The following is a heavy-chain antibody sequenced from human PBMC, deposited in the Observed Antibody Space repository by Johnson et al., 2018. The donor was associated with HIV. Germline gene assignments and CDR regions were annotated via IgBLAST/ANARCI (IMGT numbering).Heavy chain of an antibody. V-gene: IGHV3-30*18. CDR3: AKDPTDFGADWAFDI. CDR1: GFTFSSYG. Sequence: QVQLVESGGGPVQSGGSLRLSCAASGFTFSSYGMHWVRQAPGKGLEWVAVISHDGSDKNYADSVKGRFTISRDNSKHTFYLQMNSLRGDDTAVYYCAKDPTDFGADWAFDIWGQGTMVTVSS. CDR2: ISHDGSDK. J-gene: IGHJ3*02. D-gene: IGHD3-10*01.